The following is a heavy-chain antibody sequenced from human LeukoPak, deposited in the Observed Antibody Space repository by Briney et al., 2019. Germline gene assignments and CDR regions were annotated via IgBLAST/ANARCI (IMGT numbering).Heavy chain of an antibody. V-gene: IGHV3-69-1*01. D-gene: IGHD5/OR15-5a*01. CDR2: IRGSGTT. Sequence: GGSLRLSCAASGFTFSTYPMNWVRQAPGKGLEWISRIRGSGTTDYADSVKGRFTISRDNAKNSLYLQLSSLRAEDTAVYYCARDYVYGFDNWGQGTLVTVSS. CDR1: GFTFSTYP. J-gene: IGHJ4*02. CDR3: ARDYVYGFDN.